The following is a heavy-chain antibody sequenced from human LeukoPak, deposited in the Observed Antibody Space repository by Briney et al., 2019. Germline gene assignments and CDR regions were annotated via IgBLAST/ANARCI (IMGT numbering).Heavy chain of an antibody. V-gene: IGHV4-30-2*02. CDR1: GGSISSGGYS. CDR3: ARSSGSGPAYYYGLDV. CDR2: IYHSGST. Sequence: SETLSLTCAVSGGSISSGGYSWSWIRQPPGKGLEWIGYIYHSGSTYYNPSLKSRVTISVDRSKNQFSLKLSSVTAADTAVYYCARSSGSGPAYYYGLDVWGQGTTVTVFS. J-gene: IGHJ6*02. D-gene: IGHD6-19*01.